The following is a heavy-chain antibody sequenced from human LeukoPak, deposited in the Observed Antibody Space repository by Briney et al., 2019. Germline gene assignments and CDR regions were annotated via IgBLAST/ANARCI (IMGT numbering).Heavy chain of an antibody. CDR3: ARHSGPNVDTAMFLFDY. CDR1: GGSISSTYYY. J-gene: IGHJ4*02. D-gene: IGHD5-18*01. V-gene: IGHV4-39*01. Sequence: SETLSLTCTVSGGSISSTYYYWGWIRQPPGKGLEWIGSFYYSRGTYYNPSLKSRVTIPGDTSKNQLSLKLSSVPAAATAVYYCARHSGPNVDTAMFLFDYWARGPLVPVPS. CDR2: FYYSRGT.